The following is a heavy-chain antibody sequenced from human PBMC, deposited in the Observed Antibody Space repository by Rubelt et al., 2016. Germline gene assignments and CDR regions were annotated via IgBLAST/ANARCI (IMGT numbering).Heavy chain of an antibody. CDR2: IKSRGSGGTT. CDR1: GLNFKNAW. J-gene: IGHJ1*01. Sequence: EVQMVESGGGLAKPGGSLRLSCAASGLNFKNAWMYWVRQAPGKGLEWLGRIKSRGSGGTTDYAAPVKGRFTISRDDSKNMVYLQMNRLRPDDTAVYHCSWLRPAEHFHQWGQGTLVTVSS. V-gene: IGHV3-15*01. D-gene: IGHD5-12*01. CDR3: SWLRPAEHFHQ.